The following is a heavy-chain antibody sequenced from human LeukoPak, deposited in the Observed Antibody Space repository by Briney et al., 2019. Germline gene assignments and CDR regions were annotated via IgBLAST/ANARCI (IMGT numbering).Heavy chain of an antibody. Sequence: GGSLRLSCAASGFTFSSYWMHWVRQAPGKGLVWVSRISDGGSTTTYADSVKGRFTISRDNAKNTLYLQMNGLRAEDTAVYYCARGKGDYDISGSLFVFGGQGTLVTVSS. V-gene: IGHV3-74*01. CDR2: ISDGGSTT. CDR1: GFTFSSYW. CDR3: ARGKGDYDISGSLFVF. D-gene: IGHD3-22*01. J-gene: IGHJ4*02.